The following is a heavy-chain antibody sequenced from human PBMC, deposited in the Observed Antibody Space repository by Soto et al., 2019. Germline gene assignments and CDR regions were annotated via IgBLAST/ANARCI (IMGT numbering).Heavy chain of an antibody. CDR3: ARGSWDDVTGHYYMDV. Sequence: SQTLSLTCDISGDSVSSNSAAWNWIRQTPSRGLEWLGRTYYRSKWYINYAVSVKSRITVNPDTSKNQFSLQLNSVTPEDTAVYYCARGSWDDVTGHYYMDVWGKGATVTVSS. V-gene: IGHV6-1*01. J-gene: IGHJ6*03. CDR2: TYYRSKWYI. CDR1: GDSVSSNSAA. D-gene: IGHD1-1*01.